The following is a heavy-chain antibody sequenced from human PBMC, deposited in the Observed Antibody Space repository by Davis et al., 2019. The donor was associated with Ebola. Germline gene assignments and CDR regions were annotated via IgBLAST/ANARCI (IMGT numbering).Heavy chain of an antibody. CDR1: GYNFMNYD. J-gene: IGHJ4*02. Sequence: AASVKVSCKASGYNFMNYDIAWVRQATGQGLEWMGWMNPNSGNTGYAQKFQGRVTMTRDTSTSTVYMELSSLRSEDTAVYYCARARGFSSTWYGGDYWGQGTLVTVSS. V-gene: IGHV1-8*01. D-gene: IGHD6-13*01. CDR3: ARARGFSSTWYGGDY. CDR2: MNPNSGNT.